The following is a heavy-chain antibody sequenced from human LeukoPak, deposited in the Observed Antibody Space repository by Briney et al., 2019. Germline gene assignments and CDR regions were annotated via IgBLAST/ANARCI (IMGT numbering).Heavy chain of an antibody. CDR3: ARGSAAVGIGMDV. CDR1: GFTFSTYA. J-gene: IGHJ6*02. V-gene: IGHV3-23*01. Sequence: GGSLRLSCVASGFTFSTYAMSWVRQAPGKGLEWVSVISSSGSSTYYADSVKGRFTISRDNLKNTLYLQMNSLRAEDTAVYYCARGSAAVGIGMDVWGQGTTVTVSS. D-gene: IGHD1-14*01. CDR2: ISSSGSST.